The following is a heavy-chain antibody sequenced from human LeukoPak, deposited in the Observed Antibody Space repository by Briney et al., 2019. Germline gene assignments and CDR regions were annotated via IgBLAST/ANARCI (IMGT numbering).Heavy chain of an antibody. CDR2: IDSTSSTI. D-gene: IGHD3-10*01. J-gene: IGHJ4*02. Sequence: GKSLRLSCAASGFTFSTYSMNWVRQAPGKGLEWISYIDSTSSTISYADSVRGRFTISRDNAENSLFLQMYSLTDEDTAVYYCARANDFVVRRLITYFVSWGQGTLVTVSS. CDR3: ARANDFVVRRLITYFVS. CDR1: GFTFSTYS. V-gene: IGHV3-48*02.